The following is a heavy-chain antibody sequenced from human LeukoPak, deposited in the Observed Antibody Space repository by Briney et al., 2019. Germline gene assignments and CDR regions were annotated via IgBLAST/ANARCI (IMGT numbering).Heavy chain of an antibody. CDR1: GGSFSGYY. V-gene: IGHV4-34*01. CDR3: ARAGIAAAGTIRGVKYFQH. CDR2: INHSGST. J-gene: IGHJ1*01. D-gene: IGHD6-13*01. Sequence: PSETLSLTCAVYGGSFSGYYWSWIRQPPGKGLEWIGEINHSGSTNYNPSLKSRVTISVDTSKNQFSLKLSSVTAADTAVYYCARAGIAAAGTIRGVKYFQHWGQGTLVTVFS.